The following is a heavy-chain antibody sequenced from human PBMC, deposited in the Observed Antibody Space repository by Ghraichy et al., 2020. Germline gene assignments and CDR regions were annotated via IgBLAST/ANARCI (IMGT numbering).Heavy chain of an antibody. Sequence: SETLSLTCTVSGGSISSSSYYWGWIRQPPGKGLEWIGSIYYSGSTYYNPSLKSRVTISVDTSKNQFSLKLSSVTAADTAVYYCARELAVWFGEPGDAFDIWGQGTMVTVSS. D-gene: IGHD3-10*01. CDR2: IYYSGST. CDR3: ARELAVWFGEPGDAFDI. J-gene: IGHJ3*02. V-gene: IGHV4-39*07. CDR1: GGSISSSSYY.